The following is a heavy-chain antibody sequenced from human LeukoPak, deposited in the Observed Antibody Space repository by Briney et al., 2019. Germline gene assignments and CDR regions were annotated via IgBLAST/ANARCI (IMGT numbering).Heavy chain of an antibody. D-gene: IGHD3-3*01. CDR3: ASTSPGATYYDFWSADGASYYYYGMDV. J-gene: IGHJ6*02. CDR1: GFTVSSNY. CDR2: IHSGGGT. V-gene: IGHV3-53*01. Sequence: GGSLRLSCAASGFTVSSNYMTWVRQAPGKGLEWVSVIHSGGGTYYADSVKGRFTISRDNSKNTLYLQMNSLRAEDTAVYYRASTSPGATYYDFWSADGASYYYYGMDVWGQGTTVTVSS.